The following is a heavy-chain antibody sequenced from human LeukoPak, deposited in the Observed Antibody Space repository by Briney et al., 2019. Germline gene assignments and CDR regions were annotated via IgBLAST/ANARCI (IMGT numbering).Heavy chain of an antibody. Sequence: PGGSLRLSCAASGFTFSGHEMSWVRQAPGKGLEWLSYISSSGSTISYADSVQGRFTVSRDKAKNSLYLQMNSLRAEDTAVYYCARSPYYDSSGYFFYYFDFWGQGTQVTVSS. V-gene: IGHV3-48*03. D-gene: IGHD3-22*01. CDR2: ISSSGSTI. J-gene: IGHJ4*02. CDR3: ARSPYYDSSGYFFYYFDF. CDR1: GFTFSGHE.